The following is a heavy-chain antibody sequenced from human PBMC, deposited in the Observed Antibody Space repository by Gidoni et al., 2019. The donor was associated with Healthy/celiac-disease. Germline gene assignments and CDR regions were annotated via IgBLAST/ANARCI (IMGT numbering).Heavy chain of an antibody. CDR1: GFTFSSYW. CDR2: INSDGSST. CDR3: ARKGDYDFWSGYYIGYYYYGMDV. D-gene: IGHD3-3*01. J-gene: IGHJ6*02. V-gene: IGHV3-74*01. Sequence: EVQLVESGGGLVQPGGSLRLSCAASGFTFSSYWMHWVRQAPGKGLVWVSRINSDGSSTSYADSVKGRFTISRDNAKNTLYLQMNSLRAEDTAVYYCARKGDYDFWSGYYIGYYYYGMDVWGQGTTVTVSS.